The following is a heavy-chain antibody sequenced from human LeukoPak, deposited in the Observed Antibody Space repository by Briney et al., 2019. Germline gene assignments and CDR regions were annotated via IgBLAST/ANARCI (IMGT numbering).Heavy chain of an antibody. CDR3: ARTKWGYCSSTSRYVGYYYYYYMDV. V-gene: IGHV4-34*01. D-gene: IGHD2-2*01. CDR2: INHSGST. J-gene: IGHJ6*03. CDR1: GGSFSGYY. Sequence: SETLSLTCAVYGGSFSGYYWSWIRQPPGKGLEWIGEINHSGSTNYNPSLKSRVTISVDTSKNQFSLKLSSVTAADTAVYYCARTKWGYCSSTSRYVGYYYYYYMDVWGKGTTVTVSS.